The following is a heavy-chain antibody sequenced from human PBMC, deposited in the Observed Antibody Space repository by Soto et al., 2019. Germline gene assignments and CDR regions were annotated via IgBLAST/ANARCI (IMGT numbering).Heavy chain of an antibody. CDR1: GGSISSYY. D-gene: IGHD1-26*01. CDR3: ARDLEGELPRGNWFDP. CDR2: IYTSGST. Sequence: NPSETLSLTCTVSGGSISSYYWSWIRQPAGKGLEWIGRIYTSGSTNYNPSLKSRVTMSVDTSKNQFSLKLSSVTAADTAVYYCARDLEGELPRGNWFDPWGQGTLVTVSS. J-gene: IGHJ5*02. V-gene: IGHV4-4*07.